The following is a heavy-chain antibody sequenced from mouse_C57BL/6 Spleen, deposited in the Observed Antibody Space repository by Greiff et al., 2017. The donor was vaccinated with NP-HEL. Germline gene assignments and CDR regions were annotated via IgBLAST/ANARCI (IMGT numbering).Heavy chain of an antibody. V-gene: IGHV5-16*01. J-gene: IGHJ2*01. CDR3: AREEDDYDDGYYFDY. D-gene: IGHD2-4*01. Sequence: EVKVVESEGGLVQPGSSMKLSCTASGFTFSDYYMAWVRQVPEKGLEWVANINYDGSSTYYLDSLKSRFIISRDNAKNILYLQMSSLKSEDTATYYCAREEDDYDDGYYFDYWGQGTTLTVSS. CDR2: INYDGSST. CDR1: GFTFSDYY.